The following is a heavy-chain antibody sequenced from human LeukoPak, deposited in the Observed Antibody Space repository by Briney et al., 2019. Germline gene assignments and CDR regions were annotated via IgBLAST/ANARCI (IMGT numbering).Heavy chain of an antibody. V-gene: IGHV3-30-3*01. CDR2: ISYDGSNK. CDR1: GFTFSSYA. Sequence: PGRSLRLSCAASGFTFSSYAMHWVRQAPGKGLEWVAVISYDGSNKYYADSVKGRFTISRDTSKNTLYLQMNSLRAEDTAVYYCATARGYSYGQYFVDWGQGTLVTVSS. CDR3: ATARGYSYGQYFVD. D-gene: IGHD5-18*01. J-gene: IGHJ4*02.